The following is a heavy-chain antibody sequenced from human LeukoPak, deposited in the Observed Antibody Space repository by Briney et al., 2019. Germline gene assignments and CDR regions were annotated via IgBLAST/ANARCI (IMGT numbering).Heavy chain of an antibody. CDR3: ARDPGYCSGGSCYYFDS. CDR1: GFTFSTYA. CDR2: ISSNGGST. V-gene: IGHV3-64*01. J-gene: IGHJ4*02. D-gene: IGHD2-15*01. Sequence: GGSLRLSCAASGFTFSTYAMHGGRQAPGKGLEYVSEISSNGGSTYYANSVKGRFTISRDNSKNTLYLQMGSLRAEDMAVYYCARDPGYCSGGSCYYFDSWGQGTLVTVSS.